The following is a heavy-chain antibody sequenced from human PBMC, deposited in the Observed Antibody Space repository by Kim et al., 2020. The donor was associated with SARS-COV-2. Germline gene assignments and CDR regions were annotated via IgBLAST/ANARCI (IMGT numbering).Heavy chain of an antibody. J-gene: IGHJ4*02. Sequence: KRRVTISVDTSKNQFSLKLSSVTAADTAVYYCARERGLLWFGEFNYFDYWGQGTLVTVSS. V-gene: IGHV4-34*01. D-gene: IGHD3-10*01. CDR3: ARERGLLWFGEFNYFDY.